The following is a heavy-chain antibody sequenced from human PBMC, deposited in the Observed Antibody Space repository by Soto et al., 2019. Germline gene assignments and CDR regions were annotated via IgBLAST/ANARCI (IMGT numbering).Heavy chain of an antibody. CDR3: ARDKSRVYSSGYRAFDI. Sequence: ASVKVSCKASGYTFTSYGISWVRQAPGQGLEWMGWISAYNGNTNYAQKLQGRVTMTTDTSTSTAYMELRSLRSDDTDVYYCARDKSRVYSSGYRAFDIWGQGTVVTVSS. V-gene: IGHV1-18*01. J-gene: IGHJ3*02. CDR2: ISAYNGNT. D-gene: IGHD6-19*01. CDR1: GYTFTSYG.